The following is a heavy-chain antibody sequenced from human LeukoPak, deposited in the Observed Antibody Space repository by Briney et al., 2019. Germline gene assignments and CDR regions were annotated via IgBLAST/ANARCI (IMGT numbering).Heavy chain of an antibody. CDR3: ARGYSSADY. CDR1: GLNVSTNN. Sequence: GSLRLSCAASGLNVSTNNMNWVRQAPGKGLEWVSAIYRDGSILNANSVKGRFTISRDSSKNTLYLQMNSLRAEDTAVYYCARGYSSADYWGQGTLVTVSS. V-gene: IGHV3-53*01. CDR2: IYRDGSI. D-gene: IGHD5-18*01. J-gene: IGHJ4*02.